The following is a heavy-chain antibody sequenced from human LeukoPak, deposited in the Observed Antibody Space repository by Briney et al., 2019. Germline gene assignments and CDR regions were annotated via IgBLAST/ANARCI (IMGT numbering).Heavy chain of an antibody. CDR2: TYYRSKRYN. CDR3: AISLVGPLDY. D-gene: IGHD3-16*01. CDR1: GDIVSSYCDA. Sequence: SQTLSLIYAISGDIVSSYCDAWNWIRQSPSRVVEWLGRTYYRSKRYNDYAVSVKSRITFNPDTSRNHFSLQLNSVTTEDTAVYYCAISLVGPLDYWGEGTLVTVSS. V-gene: IGHV6-1*01. J-gene: IGHJ4*02.